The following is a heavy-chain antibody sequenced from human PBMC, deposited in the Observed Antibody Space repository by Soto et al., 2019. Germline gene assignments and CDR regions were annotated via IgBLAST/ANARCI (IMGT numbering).Heavy chain of an antibody. Sequence: SQTLSLTCAISGDSVSSNSAAWNWIRQSPSRGLEWLGRTYFNSIWYTDYAVSVRSRLTINADTSKNHFSLNLNSVTPEDTALYYXXXXXXXXXXXXXGSYYSSFDFWGQGIQVTVSS. CDR3: XXXXXXXXXXXXGSYYSSFDF. J-gene: IGHJ4*02. V-gene: IGHV6-1*01. CDR2: TYFNSIWYT. D-gene: IGHD3-10*01. CDR1: GDSVSSNSAA.